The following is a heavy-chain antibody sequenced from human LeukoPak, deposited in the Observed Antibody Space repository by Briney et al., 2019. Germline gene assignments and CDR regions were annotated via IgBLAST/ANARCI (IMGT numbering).Heavy chain of an antibody. CDR2: IYTSGST. D-gene: IGHD3-10*01. CDR3: ARGERYYGSGSYFYYYYYMDV. CDR1: GGSISSGSYY. Sequence: SETLSLTCTVSGGSISSGSYYWSWIRQPAGKGLEWIGRIYTSGSTNYNPSLKSRVTISVDTSKNQFSLKLSSVTAADTAVYYCARGERYYGSGSYFYYYYYMDVWGKGTTVTISS. J-gene: IGHJ6*03. V-gene: IGHV4-61*02.